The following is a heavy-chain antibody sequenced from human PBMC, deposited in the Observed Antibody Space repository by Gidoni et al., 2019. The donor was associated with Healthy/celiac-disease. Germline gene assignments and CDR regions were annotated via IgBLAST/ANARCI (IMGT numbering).Heavy chain of an antibody. CDR1: GGTFRSYA. D-gene: IGHD2-2*01. Sequence: QVQLVQSGAEVKKPGSSVKVSCKASGGTFRSYAISWVRQAPGQGLEWMGGIIPIFGTANYAQKFQGRVTITADESTSTAYMELSSLRSEDTAVYYCARGSCSSTSCRRHYYYGMDVWGQGTTVTVSS. V-gene: IGHV1-69*01. CDR2: IIPIFGTA. CDR3: ARGSCSSTSCRRHYYYGMDV. J-gene: IGHJ6*02.